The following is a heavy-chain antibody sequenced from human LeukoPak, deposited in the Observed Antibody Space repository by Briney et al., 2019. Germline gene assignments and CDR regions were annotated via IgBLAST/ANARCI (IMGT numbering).Heavy chain of an antibody. V-gene: IGHV4-39*02. J-gene: IGHJ4*02. Sequence: SETLSLTCSVSGGSLSSSSYYWGWIRQSPGKGLEWIGSMYYRGTTYQNSSLKSRVTLSIDTSNNQFSLKLTSVTAADTAVYCCVREYSRSVVAGSRPDLWGQGLLVTVSS. CDR2: MYYRGTT. CDR1: GGSLSSSSYY. D-gene: IGHD2-21*01. CDR3: VREYSRSVVAGSRPDL.